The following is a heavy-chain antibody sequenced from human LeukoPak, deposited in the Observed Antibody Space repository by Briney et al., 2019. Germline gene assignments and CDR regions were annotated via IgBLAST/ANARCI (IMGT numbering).Heavy chain of an antibody. CDR3: ARRGSKTYDFDF. CDR2: ISGSGGST. V-gene: IGHV3-23*01. Sequence: GGSLRLSCAASGFTFSNYAMSWVRQAPGKGLEWVSAISGSGGSTYYADSVKGRFTISRDNSKNTLSLQMDSLRAEDTAIYYCARRGSKTYDFDFWGQGTLVTVSS. D-gene: IGHD3-16*01. CDR1: GFTFSNYA. J-gene: IGHJ4*02.